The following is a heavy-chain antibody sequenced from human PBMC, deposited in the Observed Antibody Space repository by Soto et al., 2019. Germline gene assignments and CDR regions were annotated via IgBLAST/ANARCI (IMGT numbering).Heavy chain of an antibody. D-gene: IGHD3-10*01. CDR1: GFTFSSST. Sequence: GSLRLSCTCSGFTFSSSTMTWVRQGPGKGLEWVSSIISSSSYIYFADSLKGRFTISRDNAKNSLYLQMNSLRAEDTAVYYCARDIGEMSAVWGQGTQVTVSS. CDR2: IISSSSYI. J-gene: IGHJ4*02. V-gene: IGHV3-21*06. CDR3: ARDIGEMSAV.